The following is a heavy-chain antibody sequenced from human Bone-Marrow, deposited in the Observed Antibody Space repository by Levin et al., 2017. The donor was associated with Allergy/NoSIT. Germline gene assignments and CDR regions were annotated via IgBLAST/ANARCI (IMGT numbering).Heavy chain of an antibody. CDR3: AKGITVAGTRFYWYFDL. CDR2: INSNSVSI. Sequence: LSLTCAGSGFAFDDYAMHWVRQAPGKGLEWVAGINSNSVSIGYADSVKGRFTISRDNAKNSLFLQMNSLRAEDTALYYCAKGITVAGTRFYWYFDLWGRGTLVTVSS. J-gene: IGHJ2*01. CDR1: GFAFDDYA. D-gene: IGHD6-19*01. V-gene: IGHV3-9*01.